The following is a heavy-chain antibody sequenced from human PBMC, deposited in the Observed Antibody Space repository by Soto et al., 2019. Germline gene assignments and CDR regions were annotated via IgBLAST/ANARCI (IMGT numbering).Heavy chain of an antibody. V-gene: IGHV1-46*03. J-gene: IGHJ4*02. CDR2: INPSGGST. CDR3: ARESTIGGYFDY. CDR1: RYTFTSYY. D-gene: IGHD3-16*01. Sequence: APVKVSSKASRYTFTSYYMHWARQAPGQGLEWMGIINPSGGSTSYAQKFQGRVTMTRDTSTSTVYMELSSLRSEDTAVYYCARESTIGGYFDYWGQGTLVT.